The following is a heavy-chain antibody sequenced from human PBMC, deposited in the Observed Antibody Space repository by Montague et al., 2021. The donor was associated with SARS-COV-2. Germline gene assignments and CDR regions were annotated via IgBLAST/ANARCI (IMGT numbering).Heavy chain of an antibody. CDR2: IYYSGST. D-gene: IGHD6-13*01. J-gene: IGHJ6*02. CDR3: ARVGRQQLVRLSGMDV. V-gene: IGHV4-39*07. CDR1: GGSISSSTYY. Sequence: SETLSLTCTVSGGSISSSTYYWGWIRQPPGKGLDWIGSIYYSGSTYYXXXLKSRVTISVDTSKNQFSLKLRSVTAADTAVYYCARVGRQQLVRLSGMDVWGQGTMVTVSS.